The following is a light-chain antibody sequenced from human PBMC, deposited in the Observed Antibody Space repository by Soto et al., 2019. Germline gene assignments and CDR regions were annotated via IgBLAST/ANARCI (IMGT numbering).Light chain of an antibody. J-gene: IGKJ1*01. CDR1: QNVNNW. Sequence: DIQMTQFPSALSASVGDRVTFTCRASQNVNNWLAWYQHKPGKAPQLLIYDASVLETGVPSRFSGSGSGTEFTLAISGLQSDDFATYYCQQYNTYWTFGPGTKVEVK. CDR3: QQYNTYWT. CDR2: DAS. V-gene: IGKV1-5*01.